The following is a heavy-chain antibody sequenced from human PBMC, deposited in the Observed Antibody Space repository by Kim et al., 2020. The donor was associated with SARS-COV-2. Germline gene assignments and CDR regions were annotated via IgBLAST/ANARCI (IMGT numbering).Heavy chain of an antibody. D-gene: IGHD3-22*01. CDR2: MNPNSGNT. V-gene: IGHV1-8*01. CDR1: GYTFTSYY. J-gene: IGHJ6*02. Sequence: SVKVSCKASGYTFTSYYINWVRQATGQGLEWMGWMNPNSGNTGYAQKFQGRVTMTRNTSISTAYMGLSSLRSEGTAVYYCARGGAITMIVVVITPYYYYGMDVWGQGTTVTVSS. CDR3: ARGGAITMIVVVITPYYYYGMDV.